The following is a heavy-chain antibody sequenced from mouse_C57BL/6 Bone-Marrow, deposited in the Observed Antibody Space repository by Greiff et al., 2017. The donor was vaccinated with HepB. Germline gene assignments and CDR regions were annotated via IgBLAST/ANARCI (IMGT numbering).Heavy chain of an antibody. CDR1: GFNIKDDY. D-gene: IGHD1-1*01. CDR2: IDPENGDT. Sequence: VQLQQSGAELVRPGASVKLSCTASGFNIKDDYMHWVKQRPEQGLEWIGWIDPENGDTEYASKFQGKATITADTSYNTAYLQLSSLTSEDTPVYYCTTRCTVALDYWGQGTTLTVSS. CDR3: TTRCTVALDY. J-gene: IGHJ2*01. V-gene: IGHV14-4*01.